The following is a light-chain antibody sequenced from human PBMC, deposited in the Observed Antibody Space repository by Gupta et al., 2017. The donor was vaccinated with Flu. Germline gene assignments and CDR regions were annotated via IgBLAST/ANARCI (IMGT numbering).Light chain of an antibody. CDR3: QQYDTLPDT. V-gene: IGKV1-33*01. Sequence: SIGDRVTITCQASQDITNYLNWYQQKPGKAPNLLIYEVSNLQTGVPSRFRGSGSGTDFSLTISSLQPEDIATYYCQQYDTLPDTFGQGTRLEI. CDR2: EVS. J-gene: IGKJ2*01. CDR1: QDITNY.